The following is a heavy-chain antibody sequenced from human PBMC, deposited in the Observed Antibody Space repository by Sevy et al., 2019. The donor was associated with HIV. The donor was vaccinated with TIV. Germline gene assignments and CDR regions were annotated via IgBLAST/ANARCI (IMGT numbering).Heavy chain of an antibody. CDR3: AREMGFSFIVGAITGAFDM. V-gene: IGHV3-7*01. CDR2: IKQDGSEK. CDR1: RFTFSNYW. J-gene: IGHJ3*02. D-gene: IGHD1-26*01. Sequence: GGSLRLSCAASRFTFSNYWMSWVRQAPGKGLEWVANIKQDGSEKYYVDSVKGRFTISRDNDKNSLYLQMNSLRAEDTAVYYGAREMGFSFIVGAITGAFDMWGKGTMVTVS.